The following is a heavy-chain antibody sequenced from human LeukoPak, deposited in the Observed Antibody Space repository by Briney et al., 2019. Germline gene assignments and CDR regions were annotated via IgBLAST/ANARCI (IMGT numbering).Heavy chain of an antibody. CDR2: IYYSGTT. D-gene: IGHD3-22*01. V-gene: IGHV4-59*01. CDR3: ARDHNFGDSSGHYHVGALDI. CDR1: GGSISSYY. Sequence: SETLSLTCTVSGGSISSYYWSWIRQPPGKGLEWIGHIYYSGTTNYNPSLKTRVTISVDTSKNQFSLKLISVTPADAAVYYCARDHNFGDSSGHYHVGALDIWGQGSMVTVSS. J-gene: IGHJ3*02.